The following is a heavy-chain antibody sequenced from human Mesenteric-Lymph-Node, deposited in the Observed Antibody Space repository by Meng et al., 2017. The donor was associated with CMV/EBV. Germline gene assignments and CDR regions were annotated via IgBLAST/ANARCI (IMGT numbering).Heavy chain of an antibody. Sequence: GGSLRLSCAASGFTFSTYNMNWVRQAPGKGLEWVSSISSRSSYIYYADSVKGRFTISRDNAKNSLYLQMNSLRAEDTAVYYCARDLWRQSLGTSSFDYWGQGTLVTVSS. CDR2: ISSRSSYI. CDR1: GFTFSTYN. J-gene: IGHJ4*02. CDR3: ARDLWRQSLGTSSFDY. D-gene: IGHD7-27*01. V-gene: IGHV3-21*01.